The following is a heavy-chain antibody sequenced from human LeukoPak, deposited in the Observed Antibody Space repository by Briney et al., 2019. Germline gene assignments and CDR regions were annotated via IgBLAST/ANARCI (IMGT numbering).Heavy chain of an antibody. Sequence: SEALSLTCAVSGDSFTSYYWNWIRQPPGKGLEWIGYVSPDGTTNYTPSPRSRLIMSVDTANNHISLNLTSLTAADTAVYYFARLDCSGVDACYINWGRGTLVTVSS. J-gene: IGHJ4*02. V-gene: IGHV4-4*08. D-gene: IGHD2-15*01. CDR1: GDSFTSYY. CDR3: ARLDCSGVDACYIN. CDR2: VSPDGTT.